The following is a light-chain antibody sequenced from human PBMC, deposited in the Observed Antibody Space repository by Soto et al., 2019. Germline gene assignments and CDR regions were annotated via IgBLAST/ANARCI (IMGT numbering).Light chain of an antibody. Sequence: QSVLTQPPSASGTPGQSLTISCSGSTSNIGSHYVYWYQHLPGTAPKVLIVRDGQRPSGVPDRFFGSKSGNTASLTISGLQAEDEADYFCSSYTTTNTLWVFGGGTKVTVL. CDR1: TSNIGSHY. J-gene: IGLJ3*02. CDR2: RDG. V-gene: IGLV1-47*01. CDR3: SSYTTTNTLWV.